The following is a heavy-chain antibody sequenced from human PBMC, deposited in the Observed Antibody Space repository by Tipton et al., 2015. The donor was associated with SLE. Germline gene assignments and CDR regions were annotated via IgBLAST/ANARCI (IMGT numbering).Heavy chain of an antibody. V-gene: IGHV3-23*01. CDR3: AKTPRSAGQQLPY. D-gene: IGHD6-13*01. CDR2: ISGSGGST. J-gene: IGHJ4*02. CDR1: GFTFSSYA. Sequence: SLRLSCAASGFTFSSYAMSWVRQAPGKGLEWVSTISGSGGSTYYADSVKGRFTISRDNSKNTLYLQMNSLRAEDTAVYYCAKTPRSAGQQLPYWGQGTLVTVSS.